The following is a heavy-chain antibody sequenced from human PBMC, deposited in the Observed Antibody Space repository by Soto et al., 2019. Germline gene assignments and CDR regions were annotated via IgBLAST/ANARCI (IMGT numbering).Heavy chain of an antibody. CDR3: ERQAGSGWYFDY. CDR2: IYYSGST. J-gene: IGHJ4*02. CDR1: AGSISSYY. V-gene: IGHV4-59*08. D-gene: IGHD6-19*01. Sequence: SETLSLTCTVSAGSISSYYWSWIRQPPGKGLEWIGYIYYSGSTNYNPSLKSRVTISVDTSKNQFSLKLSSVTAADTAVYYCERQAGSGWYFDYWGQGTLVTVSS.